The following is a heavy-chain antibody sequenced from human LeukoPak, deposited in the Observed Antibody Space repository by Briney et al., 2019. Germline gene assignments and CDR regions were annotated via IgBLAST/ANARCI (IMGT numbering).Heavy chain of an antibody. CDR3: ARDWGYCSSTSCYTVDY. J-gene: IGHJ4*02. Sequence: PGGSLRLSCAASGFTFSNAWMSWVRQAPGKGLEWVANIKQDGSEKYYVDSVKGRFTISRDNAKNSLYLQMNSLRAEDTAVYYCARDWGYCSSTSCYTVDYWGQGTLVTVSS. CDR2: IKQDGSEK. D-gene: IGHD2-2*02. CDR1: GFTFSNAW. V-gene: IGHV3-7*01.